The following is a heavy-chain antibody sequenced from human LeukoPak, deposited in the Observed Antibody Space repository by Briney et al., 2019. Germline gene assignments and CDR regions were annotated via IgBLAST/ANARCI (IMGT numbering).Heavy chain of an antibody. Sequence: GGSLRLSCAAAGFTFSSYEMNWGRQAPGKGLELGSYISSSSRTIYYADSVKGRFTIARDNAKNSLYLQMNSLRAEDTAVYYCARDSHYGYSSSWYHLVHIDYWGQGTLVTVSS. CDR3: ARDSHYGYSSSWYHLVHIDY. CDR2: ISSSSRTI. J-gene: IGHJ4*02. D-gene: IGHD6-13*01. V-gene: IGHV3-48*01. CDR1: GFTFSSYE.